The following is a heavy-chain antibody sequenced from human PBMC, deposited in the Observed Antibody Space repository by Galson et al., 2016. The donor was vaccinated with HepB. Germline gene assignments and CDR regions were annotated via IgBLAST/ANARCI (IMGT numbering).Heavy chain of an antibody. CDR1: GFSLSSIGVG. Sequence: PALVKPTQTLTLTCTFSGFSLSSIGVGVGWLRQPPGKALEWLAVIYWDDDKRYSPSLKSRLTITKDTSKNQVVLTMTNMDPVDTATYYCAQRTAVAGFNYWGQGTLGTVSS. CDR2: IYWDDDK. J-gene: IGHJ4*02. D-gene: IGHD6-19*01. CDR3: AQRTAVAGFNY. V-gene: IGHV2-5*02.